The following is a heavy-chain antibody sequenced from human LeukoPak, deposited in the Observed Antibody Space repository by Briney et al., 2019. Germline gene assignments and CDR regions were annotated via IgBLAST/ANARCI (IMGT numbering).Heavy chain of an antibody. D-gene: IGHD3-10*01. Sequence: GGSLRLSCAASGFTFSTYSMNWVRQAPGKGLEWVSSIATSSDHIYYAGSLKGRFTISRDNAKNSLYLHMNSLRPDDTAVYYCARGRSITILRGVAISDGFDIWGQGTKVTVS. J-gene: IGHJ3*02. CDR3: ARGRSITILRGVAISDGFDI. CDR1: GFTFSTYS. CDR2: IATSSDHI. V-gene: IGHV3-21*06.